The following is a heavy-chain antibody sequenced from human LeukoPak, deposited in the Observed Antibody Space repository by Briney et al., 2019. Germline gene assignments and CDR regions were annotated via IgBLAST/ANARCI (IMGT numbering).Heavy chain of an antibody. J-gene: IGHJ4*02. Sequence: GGSLRLSCAASGFTVSSTYMSWVRQAPGKGLEWVSIIYSAGSTYYADSVKGRFTISRDNAKNSLYLQMNSLRAEDTAVYYCARDPASASGSYRSVDYWGQGTLVTVSS. D-gene: IGHD1-26*01. CDR1: GFTVSSTY. V-gene: IGHV3-53*01. CDR3: ARDPASASGSYRSVDY. CDR2: IYSAGST.